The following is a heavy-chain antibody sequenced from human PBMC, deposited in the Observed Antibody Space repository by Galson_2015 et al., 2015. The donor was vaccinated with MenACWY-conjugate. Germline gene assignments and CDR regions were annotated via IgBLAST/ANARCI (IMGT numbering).Heavy chain of an antibody. CDR1: GLSLSSHAEL. V-gene: IGHV2-5*01. J-gene: IGHJ4*02. Sequence: PALVKPTQTLTLTCTFSGLSLSSHAELVGWVRQPPGKAPEWLAFVYWNDDKRYSPSLRSRLTITKDTSRNQVGLTMTNMDPADTSIFYCAYRTHVTSVDFWGQGTLVTVSS. D-gene: IGHD2-21*02. CDR3: AYRTHVTSVDF. CDR2: VYWNDDK.